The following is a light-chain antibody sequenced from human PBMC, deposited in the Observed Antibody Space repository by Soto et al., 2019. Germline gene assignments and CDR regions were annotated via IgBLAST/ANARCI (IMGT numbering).Light chain of an antibody. V-gene: IGKV3-20*01. CDR1: QRITRNF. CDR2: GAS. Sequence: EIVLTQSPATLSLSPGDGATLSCRASQRITRNFLAWYQQKPGQAPRFLVYGASGRATGIPDRFSGSGSETDFTLTISRLEPEDFAVYYCAYYGNSPKFIFGPGTKVDI. J-gene: IGKJ3*01. CDR3: AYYGNSPKFI.